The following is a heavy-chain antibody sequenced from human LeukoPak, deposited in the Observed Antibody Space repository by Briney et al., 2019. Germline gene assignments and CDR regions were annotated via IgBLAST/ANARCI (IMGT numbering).Heavy chain of an antibody. Sequence: ASVKVSCKASGYTFTGYYMHWVRQAPGQGLEWMGWINPNSGGTNYAQKFQGRVTMTRDTSISTAYMELSRLRSDDTAVYYCSRDGITIFGVVIPWVYWGQGTLVTVSS. V-gene: IGHV1-2*02. J-gene: IGHJ4*02. CDR3: SRDGITIFGVVIPWVY. D-gene: IGHD3-3*01. CDR2: INPNSGGT. CDR1: GYTFTGYY.